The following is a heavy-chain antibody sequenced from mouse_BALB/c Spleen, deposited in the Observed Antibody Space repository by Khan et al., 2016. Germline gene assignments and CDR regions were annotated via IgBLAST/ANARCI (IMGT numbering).Heavy chain of an antibody. Sequence: EVQLQESGPDLVKPSQSLSLTCTVTGYSISSGYSWHWIRQFPGNKLEWMAYIHYSGSTNYNPSLNSRISITRDTSKNQFFLQLISVTTEDTATYYCTRGDYYGSGYWGQGTTLTVSS. J-gene: IGHJ2*01. D-gene: IGHD1-1*01. V-gene: IGHV3-1*02. CDR3: TRGDYYGSGY. CDR1: GYSISSGYS. CDR2: IHYSGST.